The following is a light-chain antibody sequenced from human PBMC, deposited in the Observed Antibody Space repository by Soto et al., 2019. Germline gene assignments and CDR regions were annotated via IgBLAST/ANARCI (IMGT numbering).Light chain of an antibody. V-gene: IGKV1-5*01. Sequence: IRMTQSPSSLSASTGDRVTITCRASQTISSWLAWYQQKPGKAPNLLIYDASSLESGVPSRFSGSGSGTEFTLTISSLQPDDFATYYCQQYNDYSGTFGQGTKVDIK. CDR3: QQYNDYSGT. CDR2: DAS. J-gene: IGKJ1*01. CDR1: QTISSW.